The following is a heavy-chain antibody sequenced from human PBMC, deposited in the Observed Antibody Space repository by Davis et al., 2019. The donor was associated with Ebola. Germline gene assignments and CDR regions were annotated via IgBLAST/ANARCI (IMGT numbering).Heavy chain of an antibody. CDR1: GFTFSTSW. J-gene: IGHJ4*02. CDR3: ARINYGGDC. V-gene: IGHV3-74*01. CDR2: INQDASHT. D-gene: IGHD3-16*01. Sequence: GESLKISCAASGFTFSTSWIHWVRRAPGKGLVWVSRINQDASHTNYADSVKGRFTISRDNAKNMAYLQMNSLGAEDTAIYYCARINYGGDCWGEGTLVTVSS.